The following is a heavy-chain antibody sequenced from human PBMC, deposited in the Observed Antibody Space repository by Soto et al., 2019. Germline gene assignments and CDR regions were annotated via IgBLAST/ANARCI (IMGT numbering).Heavy chain of an antibody. J-gene: IGHJ4*02. D-gene: IGHD6-19*01. Sequence: EVQLVESGGGLVQPGGSLRLSCVGSEFTFSNYEMNWVRQAPGKGLEWVANINQDGSGTYYVDSVKGRFTISRDNAKNSLYLQMNSLRAEDTAVYYCARYFRGSGRYFFDHWGQGTLVTVSS. CDR2: INQDGSGT. CDR3: ARYFRGSGRYFFDH. CDR1: EFTFSNYE. V-gene: IGHV3-7*03.